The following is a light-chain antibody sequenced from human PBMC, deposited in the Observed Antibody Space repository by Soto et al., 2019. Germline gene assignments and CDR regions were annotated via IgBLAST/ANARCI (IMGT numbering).Light chain of an antibody. CDR2: KAS. CDR3: QQYNSYSEWT. Sequence: DIQMTQSPSTLSASVGDRVTITCRASQSISPWLAWYQQKPGKAPKLLIYKASSLESGVPSRFSGSGSGTEFTLIISILQPDDFATYYCQQYNSYSEWTFGRGTKVEIK. CDR1: QSISPW. J-gene: IGKJ1*01. V-gene: IGKV1-5*03.